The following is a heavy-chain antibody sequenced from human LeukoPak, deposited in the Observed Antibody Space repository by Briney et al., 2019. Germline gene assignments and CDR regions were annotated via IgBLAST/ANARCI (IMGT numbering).Heavy chain of an antibody. CDR2: IWYDGSNK. CDR3: ARSRYCSSTSCYGFLDY. V-gene: IGHV3-33*01. Sequence: PGRSLRLSCAASGFTFSTYGMHWVRQAPGKGLEWVAVIWYDGSNKYYIDSVRGRFTISRDNSRNTLYLQMNSLRAVDTAVYYCARSRYCSSTSCYGFLDYWGQGTLVTVSS. D-gene: IGHD2-2*01. CDR1: GFTFSTYG. J-gene: IGHJ4*02.